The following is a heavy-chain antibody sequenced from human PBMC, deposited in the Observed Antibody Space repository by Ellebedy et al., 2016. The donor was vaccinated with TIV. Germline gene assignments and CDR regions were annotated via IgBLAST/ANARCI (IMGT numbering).Heavy chain of an antibody. V-gene: IGHV1-69*13. Sequence: SVKVSCXASGGTFSSYAISWVRQAPGQRLEWMGGIIPIFGTANYAQKFQGRVTITADESTSTAYMEVSSLRSEDTAVYYCARDRKNYSSGWRQDDAFDIWGQGTMVTVSS. J-gene: IGHJ3*02. CDR1: GGTFSSYA. CDR2: IIPIFGTA. CDR3: ARDRKNYSSGWRQDDAFDI. D-gene: IGHD6-19*01.